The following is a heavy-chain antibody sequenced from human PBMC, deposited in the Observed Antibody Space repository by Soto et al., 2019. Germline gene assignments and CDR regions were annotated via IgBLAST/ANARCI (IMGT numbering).Heavy chain of an antibody. CDR1: GGSISSGGYY. CDR2: IYYSGST. J-gene: IGHJ6*02. CDR3: AREGYLYYYSMDV. D-gene: IGHD5-12*01. V-gene: IGHV4-31*03. Sequence: QVQLQESGPGLVKPSQTLSLTCTVSGGSISSGGYYWSWIRQHPGKGLEWIGYIYYSGSTYYNPSLLSRVNRSVDTSKSQFSLKLSSVTAADTAVYYCAREGYLYYYSMDVWGQGSTVTVSS.